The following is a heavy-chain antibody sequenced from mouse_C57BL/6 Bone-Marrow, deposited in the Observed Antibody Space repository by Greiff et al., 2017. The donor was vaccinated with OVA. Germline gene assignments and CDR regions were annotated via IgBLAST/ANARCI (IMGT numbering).Heavy chain of an antibody. CDR2: ISDGGSYT. CDR3: ARDQDSSGVFDY. D-gene: IGHD3-2*02. Sequence: EVQLQESGGGLVKPGGSLKLSCAASGFTFSSYAMSWVRQTPEKRLEWVATISDGGSYTYYPDNVKGRFTISRDNAKNNLYLQMSHLKSEDTAMYYCARDQDSSGVFDYWGQGTTLTVSS. J-gene: IGHJ2*01. V-gene: IGHV5-4*01. CDR1: GFTFSSYA.